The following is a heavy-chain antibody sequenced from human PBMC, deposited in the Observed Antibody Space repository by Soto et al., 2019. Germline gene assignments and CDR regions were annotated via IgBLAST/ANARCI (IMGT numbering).Heavy chain of an antibody. V-gene: IGHV1-69*12. CDR2: ITPLFGTP. Sequence: QVQLVQSGAEVKKPASSVKVSCKASGGTFSRYAISWVRQAPGQGLEWLGGITPLFGTPNYAQSFQGRLTITADESTSTVYRELRSLRSEDTAVYYCAQTLGLAVSGPGRFDLWGRGTLVTVTS. J-gene: IGHJ2*01. CDR3: AQTLGLAVSGPGRFDL. CDR1: GGTFSRYA. D-gene: IGHD6-19*01.